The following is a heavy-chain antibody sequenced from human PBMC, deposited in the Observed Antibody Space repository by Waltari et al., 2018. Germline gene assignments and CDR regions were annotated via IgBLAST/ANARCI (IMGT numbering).Heavy chain of an antibody. D-gene: IGHD3-3*01. Sequence: QVQLQQWGAGLLKPSETLSLTCAVYGGSFRGYYWRWIRPPPGKGLEWIGEINHSGSTNYNPSLKSRVTISVDTSKNQFSLKLSSVTAADTAVYYCARARITIFGVVKYYFDYWGQGTLVTVSS. CDR3: ARARITIFGVVKYYFDY. V-gene: IGHV4-34*01. J-gene: IGHJ4*02. CDR1: GGSFRGYY. CDR2: INHSGST.